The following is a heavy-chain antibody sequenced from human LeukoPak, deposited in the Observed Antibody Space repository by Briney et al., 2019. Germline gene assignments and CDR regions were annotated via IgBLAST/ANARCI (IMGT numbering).Heavy chain of an antibody. J-gene: IGHJ3*02. Sequence: GGSLRLSCAASGFTFSTYWMHWVRQAPGKGLVWVSRINSDGSRTTYADSVKGRFTISRDNAKNTLYLQMNSLRTEDTAVYYCARPETQYSSGLDGFDIWGQGTMVAVSS. CDR2: INSDGSRT. CDR3: ARPETQYSSGLDGFDI. V-gene: IGHV3-74*01. D-gene: IGHD6-19*01. CDR1: GFTFSTYW.